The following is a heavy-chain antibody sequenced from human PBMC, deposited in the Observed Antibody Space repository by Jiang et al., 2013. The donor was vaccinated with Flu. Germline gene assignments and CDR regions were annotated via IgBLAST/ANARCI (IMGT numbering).Heavy chain of an antibody. V-gene: IGHV6-1*01. Sequence: SQTLSLTCAISGDSVSSYSAGWNWIRQSPSRGLEWLGRTYYKSKWYNDYAASVKTRITINSDTSKNQLSLGLKFVTPEDLAMYYCARAYSRDYTIFDYWGQGALVTVSS. J-gene: IGHJ4*02. CDR3: ARAYSRDYTIFDY. D-gene: IGHD4-11*01. CDR1: GDSVSSYSAG. CDR2: TYYKSKWYN.